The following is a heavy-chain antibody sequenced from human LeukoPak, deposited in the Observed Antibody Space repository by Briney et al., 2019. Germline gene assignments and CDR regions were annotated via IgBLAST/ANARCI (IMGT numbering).Heavy chain of an antibody. CDR3: ARDRESGSYFSY. V-gene: IGHV3-66*02. CDR2: IYSGGST. CDR1: GFTVSSNY. J-gene: IGHJ4*02. Sequence: GGSLRLSCAASGFTVSSNYMSWVRQAPVKELEWVSVIYSGGSTYYADSVKGRFTISRDNSKNTLYLQMNSLRAEDTAVYYCARDRESGSYFSYWGQGTLVTVSS. D-gene: IGHD1-26*01.